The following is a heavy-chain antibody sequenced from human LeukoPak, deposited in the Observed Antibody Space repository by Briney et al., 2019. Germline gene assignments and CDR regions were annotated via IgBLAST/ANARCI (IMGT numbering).Heavy chain of an antibody. V-gene: IGHV3-33*05. D-gene: IGHD3-10*01. CDR1: TFTFSNYG. Sequence: GGSLRLSCAASTFTFSNYGMHWVRQAPGKGLEWVAVISYDGSNKYYADSVKGRFTISRDNSKNTLYLQMNSLRAEDTAVYYCARVPNYGSGSGFDPWGQGTLVTVSS. CDR3: ARVPNYGSGSGFDP. CDR2: ISYDGSNK. J-gene: IGHJ5*02.